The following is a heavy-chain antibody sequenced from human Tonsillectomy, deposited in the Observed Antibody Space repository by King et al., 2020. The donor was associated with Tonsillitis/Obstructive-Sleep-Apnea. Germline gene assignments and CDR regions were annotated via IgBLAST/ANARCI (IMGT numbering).Heavy chain of an antibody. J-gene: IGHJ6*03. Sequence: VQLVESGGGLVKRGGSLRLSCAASGFTFSNAWMSWVRQAPGKGLEWVGRIKSKTDGGTTDYAAPVKGRFTISRDDSKNTLYLQMNSLKTEDTAVYYCTTLYVPYYYYYMDVWGKGTTVTVSS. V-gene: IGHV3-15*01. D-gene: IGHD2-8*01. CDR1: GFTFSNAW. CDR2: IKSKTDGGTT. CDR3: TTLYVPYYYYYMDV.